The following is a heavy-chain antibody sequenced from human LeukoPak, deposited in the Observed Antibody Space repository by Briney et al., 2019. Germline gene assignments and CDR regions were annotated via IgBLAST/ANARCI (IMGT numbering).Heavy chain of an antibody. J-gene: IGHJ4*02. V-gene: IGHV3-23*01. CDR3: AKSDRFGVVNYDY. CDR2: ISDGGRSR. CDR1: GFTFRSYA. Sequence: GGSLRLSCAASGFTFRSYAMSWVRQAPGKGLEWVSAISDGGRSRYYADSVKGRFIISRDNSKNTLYLQMNSLRAEDTAVYYCAKSDRFGVVNYDYWGQGTLVTVSS. D-gene: IGHD3-3*01.